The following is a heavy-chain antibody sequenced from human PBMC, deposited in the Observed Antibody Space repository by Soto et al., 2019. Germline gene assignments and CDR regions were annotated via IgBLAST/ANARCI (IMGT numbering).Heavy chain of an antibody. J-gene: IGHJ3*01. CDR1: GFTFTSYG. V-gene: IGHV3-33*01. D-gene: IGHD2-21*02. CDR2: IWYDGSNE. CDR3: ARDHRGMVVTDVHWRAARGNDAIDL. Sequence: QVHLVESGGGVVQPGKSLRLSCEVSGFTFTSYGMHWIRQAPGKGLEWVAIIWYDGSNENYADSVKGRFTISRDDSKNTRYLQMNGLRAEDTAGYYCARDHRGMVVTDVHWRAARGNDAIDLWGQGTMVTVSS.